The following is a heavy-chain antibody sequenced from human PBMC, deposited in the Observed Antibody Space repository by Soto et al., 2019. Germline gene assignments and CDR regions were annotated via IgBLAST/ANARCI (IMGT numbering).Heavy chain of an antibody. V-gene: IGHV1-2*04. CDR2: INPNSGGT. J-gene: IGHJ4*02. D-gene: IGHD6-6*01. CDR1: GYTFTGYY. CDR3: ARVHREAREAFDY. Sequence: GASVKVSCKASGYTFTGYYMHWVRQAPGQGLEWMGWINPNSGGTNYAQKFQGWVTMTRDTSISTAYMELSRLRSDDTAVYYCARVHREAREAFDYWGQGTLVTVSS.